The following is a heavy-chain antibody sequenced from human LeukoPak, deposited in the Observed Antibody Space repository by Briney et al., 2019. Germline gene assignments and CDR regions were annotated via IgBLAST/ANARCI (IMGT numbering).Heavy chain of an antibody. CDR2: INPNSGGT. CDR1: GYTFTGYY. V-gene: IGHV1-2*02. D-gene: IGHD3-3*01. Sequence: GASVKVSCKASGYTFTGYYMHWVRQAPGQGLEWMGWINPNSGGTNYAQKFQGRVTMTTDTSTSTAYMELRSLRAEDTAVYYCAKDQKLRFLEWSYFDYWGQGTLVTVSS. J-gene: IGHJ4*02. CDR3: AKDQKLRFLEWSYFDY.